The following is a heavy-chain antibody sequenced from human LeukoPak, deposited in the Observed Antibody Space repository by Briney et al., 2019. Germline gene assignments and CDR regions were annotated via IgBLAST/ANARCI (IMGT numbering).Heavy chain of an antibody. V-gene: IGHV1-69*02. CDR2: IIPILGIA. CDR1: GGTFSSYT. D-gene: IGHD5-12*01. J-gene: IGHJ5*02. Sequence: ASVEVSCKASGGTFSSYTISWVRQAPGQGLEWMERIIPILGIASYAQKFQGRVTITADKSTSTAYMELSSLRSEDTAVYYCARSPGYGSSWFDPWGQGTLVTVSS. CDR3: ARSPGYGSSWFDP.